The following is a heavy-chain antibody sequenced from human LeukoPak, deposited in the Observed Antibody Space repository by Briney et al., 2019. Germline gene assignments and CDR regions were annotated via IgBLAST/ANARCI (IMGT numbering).Heavy chain of an antibody. Sequence: GGSLRLSCAASGFTFSNYAMTWVRQVPGKGLEWVSTISSSGGTTHYVDSVKGRVTISRDNSKNTLDLQMNSLRAEDTAVYYCAKGGSSLFAFDIGGQGTMVTVSS. CDR3: AKGGSSLFAFDI. V-gene: IGHV3-23*01. CDR2: ISSSGGTT. D-gene: IGHD6-13*01. J-gene: IGHJ3*02. CDR1: GFTFSNYA.